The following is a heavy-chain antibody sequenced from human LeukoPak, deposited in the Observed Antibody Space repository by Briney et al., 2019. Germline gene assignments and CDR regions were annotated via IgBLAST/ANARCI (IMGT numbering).Heavy chain of an antibody. J-gene: IGHJ3*02. CDR1: GFTFDDYA. CDR3: AKDSSSGWYRGAFDI. CDR2: ITWNSGYI. V-gene: IGHV3-9*01. Sequence: GGSLRLSCAASGFTFDDYAMHWVRQAPGKGLEWVSGITWNSGYIGYAGSVKGRFTLSRDNAKNSLYLQMNSLRAEDTALYYCAKDSSSGWYRGAFDIWGQGTMVTVSS. D-gene: IGHD6-19*01.